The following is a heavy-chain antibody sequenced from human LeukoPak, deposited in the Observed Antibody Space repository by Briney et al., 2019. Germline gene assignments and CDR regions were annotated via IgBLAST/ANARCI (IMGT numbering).Heavy chain of an antibody. CDR2: ISWNSGSI. CDR1: GFTFDDYA. V-gene: IGHV3-9*01. D-gene: IGHD3-22*01. J-gene: IGHJ4*02. CDR3: AKDMGPYGMDYYDSSGYRNPFDY. Sequence: PGRSLRLSCAASGFTFDDYAMHWVRQAPGKGLEWVSGISWNSGSIGYADSVKGRFTISRDNAKNSLYLQMNSLRAEDTALYYCAKDMGPYGMDYYDSSGYRNPFDYWGQGTLVTVSS.